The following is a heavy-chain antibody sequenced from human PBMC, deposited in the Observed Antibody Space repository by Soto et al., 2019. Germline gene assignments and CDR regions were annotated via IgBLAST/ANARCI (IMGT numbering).Heavy chain of an antibody. V-gene: IGHV1-24*01. Sequence: ASVKVSCKVSGYTLTELSMHWVRQAPGKGLEWMGGFDPEDGETIYAQKFQGRVTMTEDTSTDTAYMELSGLRSEDTAVYYCATEVRYCSSTSCYRYFDYWGQGTLVTVSS. CDR1: GYTLTELS. D-gene: IGHD2-2*01. CDR3: ATEVRYCSSTSCYRYFDY. J-gene: IGHJ4*02. CDR2: FDPEDGET.